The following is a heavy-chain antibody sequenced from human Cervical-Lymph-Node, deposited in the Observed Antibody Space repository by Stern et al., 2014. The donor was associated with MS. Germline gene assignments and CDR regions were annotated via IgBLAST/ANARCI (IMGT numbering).Heavy chain of an antibody. CDR1: GGSISSGGYY. D-gene: IGHD4-17*01. Sequence: QVQLQESGPGLVKPSQTLSLTCSVSGGSISSGGYYWSWIRQLPGKGLEWIGYIYYSGSTHYNPPLKSRLNISVDTSENQFSLKLSSVTAADTAVYYCARVHRGEYTYNDAFGVWGQGTMVTVSS. CDR3: ARVHRGEYTYNDAFGV. CDR2: IYYSGST. J-gene: IGHJ3*01. V-gene: IGHV4-31*03.